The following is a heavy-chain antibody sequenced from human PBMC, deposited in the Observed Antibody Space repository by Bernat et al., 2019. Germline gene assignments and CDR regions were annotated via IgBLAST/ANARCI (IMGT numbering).Heavy chain of an antibody. CDR1: GFSVSSNY. V-gene: IGHV3-66*01. D-gene: IGHD1-7*01. CDR3: ARITRTGNYGRGYFDY. Sequence: EVQLVESGGDLVQPGGSLRLSCAASGFSVSSNYISWVRQAPGKGLEWVSVIDSGGGTDYADSVKGRFTISRDTSKNMLYLQMNSLRAEDSALYYCARITRTGNYGRGYFDYWGQGTPVTVSS. CDR2: IDSGGGT. J-gene: IGHJ4*02.